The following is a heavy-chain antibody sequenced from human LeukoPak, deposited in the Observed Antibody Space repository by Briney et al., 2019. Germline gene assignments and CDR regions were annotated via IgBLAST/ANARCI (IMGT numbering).Heavy chain of an antibody. Sequence: PGGSLRLSCAASGFTFSSYSMNWVRQAPGKGLEWVSYISSSSSTIYYADSVKGRFTTSRDNAKNSLYLQMNSLRDEDTAVYYCARDAYYDFWSGYYDYWGQGTLVTVSS. CDR1: GFTFSSYS. V-gene: IGHV3-48*02. CDR2: ISSSSSTI. D-gene: IGHD3-3*01. CDR3: ARDAYYDFWSGYYDY. J-gene: IGHJ4*02.